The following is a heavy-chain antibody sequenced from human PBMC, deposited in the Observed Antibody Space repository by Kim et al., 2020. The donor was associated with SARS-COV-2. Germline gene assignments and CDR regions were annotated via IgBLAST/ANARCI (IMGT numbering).Heavy chain of an antibody. Sequence: SETLSLTCTVSGGSIRSSGYYWGCIRQPPGKGLEWIGSIYYTGSTYYNPTLKSPVTISVATSKNQFSLNLSSVTAADTSVYYCARSQGLAAAGFDPWGQGTLVTVSS. J-gene: IGHJ5*02. D-gene: IGHD6-13*01. CDR2: IYYTGST. V-gene: IGHV4-39*01. CDR1: GGSIRSSGYY. CDR3: ARSQGLAAAGFDP.